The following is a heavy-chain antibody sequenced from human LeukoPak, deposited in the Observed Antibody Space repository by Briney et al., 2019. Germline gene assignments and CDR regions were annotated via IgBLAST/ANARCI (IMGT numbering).Heavy chain of an antibody. Sequence: GGSLRLSCAASGFTFSSYSMNWVRQAPGKGLEWVSSISSSSSYIYYADSVKGRFTISRDNAKNSLYLQMNSLRAEDTAVYYCARDTGGEVADASAFDIWGQGTMVTVSS. CDR1: GFTFSSYS. V-gene: IGHV3-21*01. CDR3: ARDTGGEVADASAFDI. CDR2: ISSSSSYI. J-gene: IGHJ3*02. D-gene: IGHD6-19*01.